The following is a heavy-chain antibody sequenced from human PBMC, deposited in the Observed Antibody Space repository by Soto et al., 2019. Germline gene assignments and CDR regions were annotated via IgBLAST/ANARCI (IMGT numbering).Heavy chain of an antibody. CDR3: ARDGGDGYRALNAFDI. CDR1: GGTFSSYA. CDR2: IIPIFGTA. J-gene: IGHJ3*02. D-gene: IGHD5-12*01. Sequence: QVQLVQSGAEVKKPGSSVNVSCKASGGTFSSYAIRWVRQAPGQGLEWMGGIIPIFGTANYAQKFQGRVTITADESTSTAYMELSSLRSEDTAVYYCARDGGDGYRALNAFDIWGQGTMVTVSS. V-gene: IGHV1-69*12.